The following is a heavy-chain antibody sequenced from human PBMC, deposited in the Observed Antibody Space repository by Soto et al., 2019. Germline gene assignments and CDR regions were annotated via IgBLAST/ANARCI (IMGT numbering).Heavy chain of an antibody. Sequence: HPGGSLRLSCAASGFTFSSYWMSWVRQAPGKGLEWVANINHDGSEEYYVDSVKGRFTISRDNARNSLYLQMNSLRAEDTAEYYCARDGYSGNQLLVYWGQGTLVTVSS. J-gene: IGHJ4*02. CDR3: ARDGYSGNQLLVY. V-gene: IGHV3-7*01. CDR1: GFTFSSYW. CDR2: INHDGSEE. D-gene: IGHD5-12*01.